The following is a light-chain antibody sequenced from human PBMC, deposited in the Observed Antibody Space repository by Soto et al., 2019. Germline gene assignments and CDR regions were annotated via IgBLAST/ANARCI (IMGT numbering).Light chain of an antibody. CDR1: QSVSSN. Sequence: EIVMTQSPATLSVSPGERASLSCWASQSVSSNLAWYQQKPGQTPRLLIYATSTRATGIPARFSGSGSGTEFTLTISSLQSEDFVVYYCQHYNNWPLTFGGGTKVEIK. V-gene: IGKV3-15*01. J-gene: IGKJ4*01. CDR3: QHYNNWPLT. CDR2: ATS.